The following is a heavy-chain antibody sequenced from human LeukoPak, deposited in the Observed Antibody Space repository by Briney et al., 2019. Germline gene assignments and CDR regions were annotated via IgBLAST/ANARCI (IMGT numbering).Heavy chain of an antibody. Sequence: GGSLRLSCAASGFTFSSYWMTWVRQAPGKGLEWVASIKQDGSDKNYVDSVKGRFTISRDNAKNSLYLQMNSLRDEDTAVYYCARTRLTSDCWGQGTLVTVSS. CDR1: GFTFSSYW. V-gene: IGHV3-7*01. CDR2: IKQDGSDK. J-gene: IGHJ4*02. D-gene: IGHD2/OR15-2a*01. CDR3: ARTRLTSDC.